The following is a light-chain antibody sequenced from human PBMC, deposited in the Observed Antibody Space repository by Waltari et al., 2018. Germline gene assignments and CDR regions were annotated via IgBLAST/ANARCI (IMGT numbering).Light chain of an antibody. J-gene: IGLJ1*01. CDR2: EVS. CDR3: SSSTSSSTLV. Sequence: QSALTQPASVSGSPGQSITISCTGTSSDVGSDNYVSWYQQHPGKAPKLMIYEVSSRPSGVSNRFSGSKSANTASLTISGLQAEDEADYYCSSSTSSSTLVFSTGTKVTVL. V-gene: IGLV2-14*01. CDR1: SSDVGSDNY.